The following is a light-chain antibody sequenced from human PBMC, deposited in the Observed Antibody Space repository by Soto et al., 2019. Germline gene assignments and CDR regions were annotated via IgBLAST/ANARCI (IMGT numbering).Light chain of an antibody. Sequence: VMTQSPATLTVSPGERVTLSCRASQSVSSDLAWYQHKPGQAPRLLIYDASNRATGIPARFSGSGSGTDFTLTISSLEPEDFAVYYCQQRSNWPRTFGQGTKVDIK. CDR2: DAS. CDR3: QQRSNWPRT. J-gene: IGKJ1*01. V-gene: IGKV3-11*01. CDR1: QSVSSD.